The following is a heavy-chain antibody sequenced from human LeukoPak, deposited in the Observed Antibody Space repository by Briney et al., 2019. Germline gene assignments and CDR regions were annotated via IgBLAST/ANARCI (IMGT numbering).Heavy chain of an antibody. V-gene: IGHV4-39*02. D-gene: IGHD6-6*01. CDR2: IYYSGST. Sequence: PSENLSLTCTVSGGSISSSSYYWGWIRQPPGKGLEWIGSIYYSGSTYYNPSLKSRVTISVDTSKNQFSLKLSSVTAADTAVYYCAREGQEQLVSFDYWGQGTLVTVSS. CDR1: GGSISSSSYY. J-gene: IGHJ4*02. CDR3: AREGQEQLVSFDY.